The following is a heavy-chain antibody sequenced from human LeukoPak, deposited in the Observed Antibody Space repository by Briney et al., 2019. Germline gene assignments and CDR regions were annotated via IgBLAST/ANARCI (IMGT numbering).Heavy chain of an antibody. J-gene: IGHJ2*01. CDR1: GFTFSSYS. V-gene: IGHV3-21*01. CDR3: ARDQMGWYFDL. Sequence: GGSLRLSCAASGFTFSSYSMNWVRQAPGKGLEWASSISSSSSYIYYADSVKGRFTISRDNAKNSLYLQMNSLRAEDTAVYYCARDQMGWYFDLWGRGTLVTVSS. CDR2: ISSSSSYI. D-gene: IGHD5-24*01.